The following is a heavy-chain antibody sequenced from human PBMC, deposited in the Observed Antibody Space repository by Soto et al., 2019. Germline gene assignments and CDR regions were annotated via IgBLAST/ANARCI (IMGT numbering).Heavy chain of an antibody. CDR2: IYYSGST. D-gene: IGHD4-17*01. V-gene: IGHV4-30-4*01. J-gene: IGHJ6*02. CDR1: GGSISSGDYY. Sequence: QVQLQESGPGLVKPSQTLSLTCTVSGGSISSGDYYWSWIRQPPGKGLEWIGYIYYSGSTYYNPSLKSRVTISVDTSKNQFSLKLSSVTAADTAVYYCARGTRLTTAFYYYSYYGMDVWGQGTTVTVSS. CDR3: ARGTRLTTAFYYYSYYGMDV.